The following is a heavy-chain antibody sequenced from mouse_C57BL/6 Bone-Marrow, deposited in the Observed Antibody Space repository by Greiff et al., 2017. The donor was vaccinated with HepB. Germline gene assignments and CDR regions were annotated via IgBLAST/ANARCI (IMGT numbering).Heavy chain of an antibody. CDR2: INPNNGGT. J-gene: IGHJ1*03. Sequence: EVQLQQSGPELVKPGASVKMSCKASGYTFTDYNMHWVKQSLGKSLEWIGYINPNNGGTSYNQKFKGKATLTVNKSSSTAYMELRSLTSEDSAVYYCMLYYYGSSYGYFDVWGTGTTVTVSS. D-gene: IGHD1-1*01. CDR3: MLYYYGSSYGYFDV. CDR1: GYTFTDYN. V-gene: IGHV1-22*01.